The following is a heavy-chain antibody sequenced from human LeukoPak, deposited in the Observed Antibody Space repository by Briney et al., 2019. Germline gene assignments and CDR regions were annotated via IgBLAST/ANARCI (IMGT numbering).Heavy chain of an antibody. CDR2: IYYSGST. Sequence: SETLSLTCTVSGGSISSYYWSWIRQPPGKGLEWIGYIYYSGSTNYNPFLKSRVTISVDTSKNQFSLKLSSVTAADTAVYYCARDRYNPSGYYLGGANWFDPWGQGTLVTVSS. CDR3: ARDRYNPSGYYLGGANWFDP. J-gene: IGHJ5*02. CDR1: GGSISSYY. D-gene: IGHD3-3*01. V-gene: IGHV4-59*01.